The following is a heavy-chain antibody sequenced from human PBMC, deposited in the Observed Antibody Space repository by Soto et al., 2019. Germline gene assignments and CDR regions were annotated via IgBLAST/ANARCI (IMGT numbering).Heavy chain of an antibody. CDR2: IKQDGSGE. J-gene: IGHJ6*02. CDR3: ARDRGPPRYLYYGMDV. D-gene: IGHD3-10*01. Sequence: PGGSLRLSCAASGFTFSTYWMSLVRQAPGKGLEWVGNIKQDGSGENYVDSVKGRFTISRDNANHSLYLQMNSLRAEDTAVYYCARDRGPPRYLYYGMDVWGQGTTVTVSS. V-gene: IGHV3-7*01. CDR1: GFTFSTYW.